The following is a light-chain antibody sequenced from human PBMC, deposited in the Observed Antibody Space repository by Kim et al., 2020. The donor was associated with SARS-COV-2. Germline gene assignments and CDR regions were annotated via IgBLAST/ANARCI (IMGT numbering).Light chain of an antibody. J-gene: IGKJ1*01. CDR2: ETS. Sequence: ASVGDRVTNTCRASQSITPGLAWDQQKPGKAPTLLIYETSTVEIGVPSTFSGSASGTEFTLTIRTLQPDDFATYHCQHYDKYSQTFGQGTKVDIK. CDR1: QSITPG. CDR3: QHYDKYSQT. V-gene: IGKV1-5*01.